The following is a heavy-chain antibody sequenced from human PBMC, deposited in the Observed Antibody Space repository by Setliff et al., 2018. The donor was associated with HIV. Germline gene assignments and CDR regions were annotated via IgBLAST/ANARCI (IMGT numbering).Heavy chain of an antibody. V-gene: IGHV4-39*01. CDR1: GGSISSSSYY. D-gene: IGHD3-22*01. CDR2: IYYSGST. Sequence: SETLSLTCTVSGGSISSSSYYWGWIRQPPGKGLEWIGNIYYSGSTYYNPSLKSRVTISVDTSENQFSLRLNSVTAADTAVYYCARYRYYYDSSGYGRWFDPWGQGTLV. J-gene: IGHJ5*02. CDR3: ARYRYYYDSSGYGRWFDP.